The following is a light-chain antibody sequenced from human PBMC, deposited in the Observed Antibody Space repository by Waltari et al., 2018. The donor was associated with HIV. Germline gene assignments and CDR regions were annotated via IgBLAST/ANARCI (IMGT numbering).Light chain of an antibody. V-gene: IGLV3-1*01. Sequence: SYELTHPASVSVSPGQTASITCSGDKLGDKYVSWYQQKPGQSPVVVIYQDKKRPSGIPERFSGSNSGNTATLTISGTQALDEADYYCQAWDSSTVVFGGGTKVTVL. CDR3: QAWDSSTVV. CDR1: KLGDKY. J-gene: IGLJ2*01. CDR2: QDK.